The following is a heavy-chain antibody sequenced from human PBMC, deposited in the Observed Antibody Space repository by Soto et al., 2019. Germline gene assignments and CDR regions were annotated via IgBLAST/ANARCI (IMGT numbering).Heavy chain of an antibody. CDR3: AKANSYYYNFDY. CDR2: IYYIGAT. J-gene: IGHJ4*02. V-gene: IGHV4-31*03. Sequence: SETLSLTCNVSGVSFSSGGSYWTWIRQHPGKGLEWIGFIYYIGATHYNPSLKSRVAISLDMSKNQLSLQLSSVTVADTAVYYCAKANSYYYNFDYWGQGTLVTVSS. D-gene: IGHD3-10*01. CDR1: GVSFSSGGSY.